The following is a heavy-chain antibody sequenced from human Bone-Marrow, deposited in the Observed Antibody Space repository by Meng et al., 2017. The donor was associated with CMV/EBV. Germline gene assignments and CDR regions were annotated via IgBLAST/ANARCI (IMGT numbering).Heavy chain of an antibody. CDR2: IKQDGSEK. D-gene: IGHD1-7*01. J-gene: IGHJ3*02. CDR1: GFSFSSYW. V-gene: IGHV3-7*01. Sequence: LKISCAASGFSFSSYWMSWVRQAPGKGLEWVANIKQDGSEKYYVDSVKGRFTISRDNAKNSLYLQMNSLRAEDTAVYYCARENWNYGADAFDIWGQGTMVTVSS. CDR3: ARENWNYGADAFDI.